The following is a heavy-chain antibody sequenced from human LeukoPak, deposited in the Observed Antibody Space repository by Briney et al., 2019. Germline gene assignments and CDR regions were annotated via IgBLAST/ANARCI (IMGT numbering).Heavy chain of an antibody. CDR1: GGSISSGGYY. Sequence: SQTLSLTCTVSGGSISSGGYYWSWIRQHPGKGLEWIGYIYYSGSTYYNPSLKSRVTISVDTSKNQFSLKLSSVAAADTAVYYCARARRLRADYWGQGTLVTVSS. J-gene: IGHJ4*02. D-gene: IGHD3-22*01. V-gene: IGHV4-31*03. CDR3: ARARRLRADY. CDR2: IYYSGST.